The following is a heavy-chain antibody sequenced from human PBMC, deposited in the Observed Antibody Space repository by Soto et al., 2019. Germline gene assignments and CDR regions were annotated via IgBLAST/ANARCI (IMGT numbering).Heavy chain of an antibody. V-gene: IGHV1-18*01. CDR2: ISGYSGNT. CDR3: AREAAAERNYYGLDV. D-gene: IGHD6-13*01. J-gene: IGHJ6*02. CDR1: GYIFSRYG. Sequence: QVQLVQSGPEVRKPGASVKVSCKASGYIFSRYGISWVRQAPGQGLEWMGWISGYSGNTKFGERVQGRVNVTTDTSTSTAYMELRSLRSDDTAVYYCAREAAAERNYYGLDVWGQGTTVIVSS.